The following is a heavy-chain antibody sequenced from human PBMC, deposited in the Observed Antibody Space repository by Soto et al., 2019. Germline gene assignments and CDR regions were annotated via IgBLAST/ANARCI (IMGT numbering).Heavy chain of an antibody. Sequence: GGSLRLSCAASGFTFSNYDMHWVRQAPGKGLEWVAVISYDGSNKYYADSVRGRFTISRDNSKNTLYPQMNSLRADDTAVYYCAKAAATYYCSGGYCYNYYFDSWGQGTLVTVSS. V-gene: IGHV3-30*18. D-gene: IGHD2-15*01. CDR2: ISYDGSNK. J-gene: IGHJ4*02. CDR1: GFTFSNYD. CDR3: AKAAATYYCSGGYCYNYYFDS.